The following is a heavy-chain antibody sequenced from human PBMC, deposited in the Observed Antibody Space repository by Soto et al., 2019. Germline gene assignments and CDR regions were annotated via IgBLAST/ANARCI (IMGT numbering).Heavy chain of an antibody. J-gene: IGHJ6*02. V-gene: IGHV4-30-4*01. Sequence: SKTLSLTCTVSGGSISSGDYSWSWIRQPPGKGLEWIGYIYYSGSTYYNPSLKSRVTISVDTSKNQFSLKLSSVAAADTAVYYCARERDYGDDVGYYYGMDVWGQGTGVTAP. D-gene: IGHD4-17*01. CDR1: GGSISSGDYS. CDR2: IYYSGST. CDR3: ARERDYGDDVGYYYGMDV.